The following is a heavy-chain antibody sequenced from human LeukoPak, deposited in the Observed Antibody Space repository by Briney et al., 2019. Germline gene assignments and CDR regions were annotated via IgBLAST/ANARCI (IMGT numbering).Heavy chain of an antibody. CDR1: GFMSTLYS. CDR2: ISNSGDRI. J-gene: IGHJ4*02. V-gene: IGHV3-48*01. CDR3: ARDPERVVVAAGVLDY. Sequence: GGSLRLSCTTSGFMSTLYSMSWVRQSPGKGLELISYISNSGDRIYYADSVKGRFTISRDNSKNTLYLQMNSLRAEDTAVYYCARDPERVVVAAGVLDYWGQGTLVTVSS. D-gene: IGHD2-15*01.